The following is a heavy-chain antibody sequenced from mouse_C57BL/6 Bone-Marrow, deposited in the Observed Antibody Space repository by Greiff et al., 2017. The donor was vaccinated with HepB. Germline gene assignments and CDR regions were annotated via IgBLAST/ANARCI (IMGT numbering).Heavy chain of an antibody. CDR2: ISDGGSYT. J-gene: IGHJ2*01. V-gene: IGHV5-4*01. Sequence: EVQLVESGGGLVKPGGSLKLSCAASGFTFSSYAMSWVRQTPEKRLEWVATISDGGSYTYYPDNVKGRFTISRDNAKNNLYLQMSHLKSEDTAVYYCARDYYGSSYEDYFDYWGQGTTLTVSS. CDR3: ARDYYGSSYEDYFDY. CDR1: GFTFSSYA. D-gene: IGHD1-1*01.